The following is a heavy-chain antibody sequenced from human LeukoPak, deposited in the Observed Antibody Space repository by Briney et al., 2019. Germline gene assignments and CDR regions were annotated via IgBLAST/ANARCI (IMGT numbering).Heavy chain of an antibody. D-gene: IGHD1-7*01. Sequence: SETLSLTCAVSGGSISSGGYSWSWIRQPPGKGLEWIGYIYHSGSTYYNPPLKSRVTISVDRSKNQFSLKLSSVTAADTAVYYCASTPYNWNYTPHFDYWGQGTLVTVSS. V-gene: IGHV4-30-2*01. CDR3: ASTPYNWNYTPHFDY. CDR1: GGSISSGGYS. CDR2: IYHSGST. J-gene: IGHJ4*02.